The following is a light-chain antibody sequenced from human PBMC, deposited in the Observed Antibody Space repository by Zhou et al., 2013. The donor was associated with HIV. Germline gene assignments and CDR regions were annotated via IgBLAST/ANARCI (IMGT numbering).Light chain of an antibody. Sequence: DVQMTQSPSSLSASIGDRVTVTCQASRDIRVFLNWYHQRPGRAPKLLIYDTAILERGVPSRFRGGASGSNFTFTITSLQPEDSGTFYCQQYDTVPFTFGPGTKVDIK. CDR1: RDIRVF. J-gene: IGKJ3*01. CDR2: DTA. V-gene: IGKV1-33*01. CDR3: QQYDTVPFT.